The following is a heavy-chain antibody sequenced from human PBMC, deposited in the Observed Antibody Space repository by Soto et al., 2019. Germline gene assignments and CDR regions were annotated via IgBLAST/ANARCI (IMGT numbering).Heavy chain of an antibody. J-gene: IGHJ4*02. CDR3: AKDQGCSGGSCYPWYVDY. CDR2: IAYDGSNK. Sequence: QVQLVESGGGVVQPGRSLRLSCAASGFTFSSYGMHWVRQPPGKGLEWVAVIAYDGSNKYYADSVKGRFTISRDNSKNTLYLQMSSLRAEDTAVYYCAKDQGCSGGSCYPWYVDYWGQGTLVTVSS. V-gene: IGHV3-30*18. D-gene: IGHD2-15*01. CDR1: GFTFSSYG.